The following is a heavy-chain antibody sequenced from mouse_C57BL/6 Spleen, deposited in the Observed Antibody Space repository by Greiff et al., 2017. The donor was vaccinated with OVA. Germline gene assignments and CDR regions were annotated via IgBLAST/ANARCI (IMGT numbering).Heavy chain of an antibody. CDR1: GFTLSSYG. V-gene: IGHV5-6*01. CDR3: ARHETYYFDY. Sequence: EVQLVESGGDLVKPGGSLKLSCAASGFTLSSYGMSWVRQTPDKRLEWVATISSGGSYTYYPDSVKGRFTISRDNAKNTLYLQMSSLKSEDTAMYYCARHETYYFDYWGQGTTLTVSS. J-gene: IGHJ2*01. CDR2: ISSGGSYT.